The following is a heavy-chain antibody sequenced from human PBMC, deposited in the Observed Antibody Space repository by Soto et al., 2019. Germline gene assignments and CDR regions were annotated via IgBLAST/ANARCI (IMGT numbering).Heavy chain of an antibody. J-gene: IGHJ6*02. V-gene: IGHV5-51*01. D-gene: IGHD3-10*01. CDR1: GYSFTSHW. CDR3: ARVGGGLWGVSPYYSNTGIDA. CDR2: IYPGDSDT. Sequence: RGESLKISCKGSGYSFTSHWIAWVRQMPGKGLEWMGIIYPGDSDTRYSPSFQGQVTISADKSNSTAYLQWSSLRASDTAMYYCARVGGGLWGVSPYYSNTGIDAWGQGPPVTGSS.